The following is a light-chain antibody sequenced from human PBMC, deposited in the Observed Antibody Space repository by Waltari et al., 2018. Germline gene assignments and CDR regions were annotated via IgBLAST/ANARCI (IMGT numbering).Light chain of an antibody. CDR1: SLRTSY. J-gene: IGLJ2*01. CDR3: SSRNGRASQVV. Sequence: SSGLTQDPAVSVALGQTIRITCRGDSLRTSYASWYQVKTGQAPVLVMFGKEKRPSGVPDRISGESSETTSSLIITGAQAEDEAYYYCSSRNGRASQVVFAGGTKVTVL. V-gene: IGLV3-19*01. CDR2: GKE.